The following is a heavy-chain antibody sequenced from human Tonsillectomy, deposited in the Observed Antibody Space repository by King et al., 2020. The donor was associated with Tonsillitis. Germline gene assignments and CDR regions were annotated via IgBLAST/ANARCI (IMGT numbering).Heavy chain of an antibody. D-gene: IGHD3-9*01. CDR3: ARNNWYSDNLGGLYV. Sequence: VQLVESGGGLVQPGGSLRLSCAASGFTFSRHWMTWVSQVPGKGLKWVANIKQDGLETDYADSVKGRFTISRDNAKNSLFLQMNTLRVEDSAIYYCARNNWYSDNLGGLYVWGQGTTVTVSS. CDR1: GFTFSRHW. J-gene: IGHJ6*02. CDR2: IKQDGLET. V-gene: IGHV3-7*01.